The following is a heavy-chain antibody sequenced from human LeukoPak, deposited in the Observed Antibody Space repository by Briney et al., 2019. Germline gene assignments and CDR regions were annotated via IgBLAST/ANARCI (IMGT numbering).Heavy chain of an antibody. V-gene: IGHV1-69*04. D-gene: IGHD3-16*02. J-gene: IGHJ4*02. Sequence: GASVKVSCKASGGTFSSYAISWVRQAPGQGLEWMGRIIPILGIANYAQKFQGRVTITADKSTSTAYMELSSLRSEDTAVYYCAGRIYDYVWGSYRLRDYWGQGTLVTVSS. CDR2: IIPILGIA. CDR1: GGTFSSYA. CDR3: AGRIYDYVWGSYRLRDY.